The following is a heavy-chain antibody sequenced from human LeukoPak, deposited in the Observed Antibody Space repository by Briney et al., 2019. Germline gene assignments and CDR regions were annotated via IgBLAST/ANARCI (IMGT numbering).Heavy chain of an antibody. J-gene: IGHJ5*02. CDR1: GGSISSYY. V-gene: IGHV4-59*01. Sequence: SEALSLTCTVSGGSISSYYWSWIRQPPGKGLEWIGYIYNSGSTNYNPSLKSRVTISVDTSKNQFSLKLRSVTAADTAVYYCARDGVFGTFDPWGQGTLVTVSS. CDR3: ARDGVFGTFDP. D-gene: IGHD3-10*01. CDR2: IYNSGST.